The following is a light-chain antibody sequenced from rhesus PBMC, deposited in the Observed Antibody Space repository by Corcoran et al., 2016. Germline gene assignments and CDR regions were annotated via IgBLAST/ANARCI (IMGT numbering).Light chain of an antibody. CDR2: AAS. Sequence: DIQMTQSPSALSASVGDRVPISCRASQNIYSNLAWYQQKPGKAPKLLLYAASSFQTGIPFRFSGSGSGTDFTLTIRSLQPEDSAAYYWQHYYDNPSYSFGQGTKVEIK. V-gene: IGKV1S12*01. CDR3: QHYYDNPSYS. J-gene: IGKJ2*01. CDR1: QNIYSN.